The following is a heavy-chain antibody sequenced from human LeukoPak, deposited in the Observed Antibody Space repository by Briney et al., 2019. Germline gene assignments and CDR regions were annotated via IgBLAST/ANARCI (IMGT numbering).Heavy chain of an antibody. D-gene: IGHD4-17*01. CDR1: GFTFSTYS. CDR2: IGGSSRSI. J-gene: IGHJ4*02. V-gene: IGHV3-21*01. CDR3: GREGGHDYGESFDY. Sequence: GGSLRLSCAASGFTFSTYSMNWVRQAPGKGLEWVSSIGGSSRSIYYAESVKGRFTISRDNAKNSLYLQMSSLRAEDTAVYYCGREGGHDYGESFDYWGQGTLVTVSS.